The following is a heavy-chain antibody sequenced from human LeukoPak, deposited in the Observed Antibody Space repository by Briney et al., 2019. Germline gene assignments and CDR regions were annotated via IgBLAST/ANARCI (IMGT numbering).Heavy chain of an antibody. CDR3: ARSIAAAGRSYYFDY. CDR1: GYTFTSYY. D-gene: IGHD6-13*01. V-gene: IGHV1-46*01. Sequence: ASVKVSCKASGYTFTSYYMHWVRQAPGQGLEWMGIINPSGGSTSYAQKFQGRVTMTRDTSTSTVYMEPSSLRSEDTAVYYCARSIAAAGRSYYFDYWGQGTLVTVSS. CDR2: INPSGGST. J-gene: IGHJ4*02.